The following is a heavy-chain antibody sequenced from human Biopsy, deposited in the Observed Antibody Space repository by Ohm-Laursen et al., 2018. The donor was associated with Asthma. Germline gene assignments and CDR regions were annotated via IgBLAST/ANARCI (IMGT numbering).Heavy chain of an antibody. V-gene: IGHV1-69*01. CDR3: AKARCYYYYCDMEV. J-gene: IGHJ6*02. CDR2: ISPIFGST. CDR1: GGTFNNYA. Sequence: SSVKVSCKPSGGTFNNYAINWVRQAPGQGLEWMGGISPIFGSTAYAQKFQGRVTITADVLTSTVYMELSGLRSEDTAVLYCAKARCYYYYCDMEVWGPGTAITVSS.